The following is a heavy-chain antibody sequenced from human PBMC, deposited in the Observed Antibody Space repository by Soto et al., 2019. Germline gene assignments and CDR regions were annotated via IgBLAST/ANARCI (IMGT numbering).Heavy chain of an antibody. CDR2: NRWNGEAV. CDR3: VKDGEAASPGWFDT. CDR1: GFTFEDFA. D-gene: IGHD6-6*01. V-gene: IGHV3-9*01. J-gene: IGHJ5*02. Sequence: GGSLRLSCSASGFTFEDFAMHWVRRVPGKGLEWVAGNRWNGEAVGYAASVKGRCTSSRDNAKKLLFLQMNSLRVDDTALYYCVKDGEAASPGWFDTWGQGTQVTV.